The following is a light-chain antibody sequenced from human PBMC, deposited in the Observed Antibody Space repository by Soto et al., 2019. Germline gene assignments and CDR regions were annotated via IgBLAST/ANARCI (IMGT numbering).Light chain of an antibody. CDR2: DVS. CDR1: QSISLW. J-gene: IGKJ1*01. CDR3: QQYNSHSWT. Sequence: DIQMTQSPSTLSAFVGDRVTITCRASQSISLWLAWYQQKPGKAPRLLIYDVSTLESGVPSRFSGSGSGTEFSLTIKSLEPDDFATYYCQQYNSHSWTFGQGTKVDIK. V-gene: IGKV1-5*01.